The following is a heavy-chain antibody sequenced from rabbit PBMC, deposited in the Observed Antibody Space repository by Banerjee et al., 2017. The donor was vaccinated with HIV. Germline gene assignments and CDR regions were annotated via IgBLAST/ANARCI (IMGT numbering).Heavy chain of an antibody. CDR1: GIDFSSYYY. CDR2: IYTGSSGMT. CDR3: ARDLAGVIGWNFNL. Sequence: QSLEESGGDLVKPGASLTLTCKASGIDFSSYYYMCWVRQAPGKGLEWIGCIYTGSSGMTYYASWAKGRFTISKTSSTTMTLQMTSLTAADTATYLCARDLAGVIGWNFNLWGPGTLVTVS. V-gene: IGHV1S40*01. D-gene: IGHD4-1*01. J-gene: IGHJ4*01.